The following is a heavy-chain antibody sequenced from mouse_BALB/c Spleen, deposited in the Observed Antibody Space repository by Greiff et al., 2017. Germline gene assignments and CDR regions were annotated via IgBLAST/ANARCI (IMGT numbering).Heavy chain of an antibody. J-gene: IGHJ2*01. CDR1: GFTFSSYA. CDR2: ISSGGST. CDR3: ARGDYRYPFAY. V-gene: IGHV5-6-5*01. D-gene: IGHD2-14*01. Sequence: EVKLVESGGGLVKPGGSLKLSCAASGFTFSSYAMSWVRQTPEKRLEWVASISSGGSTYYPDSVKGRFTISRDNARNILYLQMSSLRSEDTAMYYCARGDYRYPFAYWGQGTTLTVSS.